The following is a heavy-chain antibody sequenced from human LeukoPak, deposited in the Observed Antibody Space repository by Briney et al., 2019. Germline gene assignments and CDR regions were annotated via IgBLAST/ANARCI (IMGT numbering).Heavy chain of an antibody. CDR2: IDGSDGAS. CDR1: GLRFSSDV. Sequence: GGSLRLSCAAAGLRFSSDVRSWVRQAPGKGLEYVSSIDGSDGASYYADSVKGRFTISRDNSKNTLFLQMNSLRVEDTAVYYCARVDRGNYDYWGQGTLLTVSS. CDR3: ARVDRGNYDY. V-gene: IGHV3-23*01. D-gene: IGHD1-26*01. J-gene: IGHJ4*02.